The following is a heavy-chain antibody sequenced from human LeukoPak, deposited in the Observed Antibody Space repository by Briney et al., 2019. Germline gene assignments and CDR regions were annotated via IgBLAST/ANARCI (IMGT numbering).Heavy chain of an antibody. CDR1: GFTFSSYS. CDR2: ISSSSSYI. V-gene: IGHV3-21*01. CDR3: ARQRMGSSFSHWNSFPKYNWFDP. J-gene: IGHJ5*02. D-gene: IGHD1-7*01. Sequence: PGGSLRLSCAASGFTFSSYSMNWVRQAPGKGLEWVSSISSSSSYIYYADSVKGRFTISRDNAKNSLYLQMNSLRAEDTAVYYCARQRMGSSFSHWNSFPKYNWFDPWGQGTLVTVSS.